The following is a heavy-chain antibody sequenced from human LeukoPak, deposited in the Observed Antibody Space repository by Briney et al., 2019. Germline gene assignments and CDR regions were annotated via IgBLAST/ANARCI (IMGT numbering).Heavy chain of an antibody. CDR3: ARDGYCSNKRCYGMDV. CDR1: GFTFNMYW. Sequence: PGGSLRPSCAASGFTFNMYWMHWVRQAPGKGLVWVSRINSDGTSTSYADSVKGRFTISRDNAKNTLYLQMNSLRAEDTAMYYCARDGYCSNKRCYGMDVWGQGTTVTVSS. V-gene: IGHV3-74*01. J-gene: IGHJ6*02. CDR2: INSDGTST. D-gene: IGHD2-2*03.